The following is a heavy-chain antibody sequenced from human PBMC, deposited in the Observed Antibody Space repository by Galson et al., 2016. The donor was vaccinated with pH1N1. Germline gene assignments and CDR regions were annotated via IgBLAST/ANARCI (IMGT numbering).Heavy chain of an antibody. CDR2: ISWNSGSI. J-gene: IGHJ4*02. D-gene: IGHD5-18*01. CDR3: AKVRGYSYGFVDY. V-gene: IGHV3-9*01. Sequence: WVRQAPGKGLEWVSGISWNSGSIGYADSVKGRFTISRDNAKNSLYLQMNSLRAEDTALYYCAKVRGYSYGFVDYWGQGTLVTVSS.